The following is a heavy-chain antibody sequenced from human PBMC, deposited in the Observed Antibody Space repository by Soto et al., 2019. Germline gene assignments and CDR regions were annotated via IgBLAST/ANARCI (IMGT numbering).Heavy chain of an antibody. CDR1: GYTFTSYY. CDR3: ALLRTPIAAWDYYYYMDV. CDR2: INPSGGST. Sequence: ASVKVSCKASGYTFTSYYMHWVRQAPGQGLEWMGIINPSGGSTSYAQKFQGRVTMTRDTSTSTVYMELSSLRSEDTAVYYCALLRTPIAAWDYYYYMDVWGKGTTVTVS. D-gene: IGHD6-6*01. J-gene: IGHJ6*03. V-gene: IGHV1-46*01.